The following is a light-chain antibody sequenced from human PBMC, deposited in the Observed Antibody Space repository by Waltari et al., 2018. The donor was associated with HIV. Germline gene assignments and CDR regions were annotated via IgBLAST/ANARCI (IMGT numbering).Light chain of an antibody. J-gene: IGLJ2*01. Sequence: QSALTQPASVSGSPGQSITLSCTGTSSDVGGYNLVSWYQQHPGKAPNLMIYEVSKRPSGVSNRFSGSKSGNTASLTISGLQAEDEADYYCCAYAGSTTYVIFGGGTKLTVL. CDR3: CAYAGSTTYVI. CDR2: EVS. CDR1: SSDVGGYNL. V-gene: IGLV2-23*02.